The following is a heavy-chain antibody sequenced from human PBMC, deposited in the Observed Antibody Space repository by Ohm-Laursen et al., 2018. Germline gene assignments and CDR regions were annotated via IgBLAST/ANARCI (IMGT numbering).Heavy chain of an antibody. Sequence: GSLRLSCAAFGFTFSIYGIHWVRQAPGKGLEWVANIKQDGSETYYVDSVKGRFTISRDNAKNTLYLQMNSLRGEDTAVYYCVRPMTAATTRPYSYGMDVWGQGTTVTVSS. CDR3: VRPMTAATTRPYSYGMDV. J-gene: IGHJ6*02. CDR2: IKQDGSET. CDR1: GFTFSIYG. V-gene: IGHV3-7*01. D-gene: IGHD4-17*01.